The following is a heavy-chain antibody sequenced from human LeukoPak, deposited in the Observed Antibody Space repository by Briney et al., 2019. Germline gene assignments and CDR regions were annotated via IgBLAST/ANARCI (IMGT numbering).Heavy chain of an antibody. CDR3: ARQYYYDTSGPNWFDP. CDR2: IYPGDSDT. V-gene: IGHV5-51*01. Sequence: GESLKISCKGSGYSFTSYWISWVRQMPGKGLEWMGIIYPGDSDTRYSPSFQGQVTISADKSINTAYLQWSSLKASDTAMYYCARQYYYDTSGPNWFDPWGQGTLVTVSS. D-gene: IGHD3-22*01. J-gene: IGHJ5*02. CDR1: GYSFTSYW.